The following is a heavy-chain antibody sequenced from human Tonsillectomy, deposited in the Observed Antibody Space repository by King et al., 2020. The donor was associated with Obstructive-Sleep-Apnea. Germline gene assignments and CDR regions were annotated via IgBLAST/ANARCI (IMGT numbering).Heavy chain of an antibody. V-gene: IGHV1-69*01. CDR1: GGTFSSYA. Sequence: VQLVQSGAEVKKPGSSVKVSCKASGGTFSSYAISWVRQAPGQGLEWMGGIIPIFGTANYAQKFQGRVTITADESTSTAYMELGSLRSEDTAVYYCAREIAYYDILTGYYRGYFDYWGQGTLVTVSS. CDR2: IIPIFGTA. J-gene: IGHJ4*02. D-gene: IGHD3-9*01. CDR3: AREIAYYDILTGYYRGYFDY.